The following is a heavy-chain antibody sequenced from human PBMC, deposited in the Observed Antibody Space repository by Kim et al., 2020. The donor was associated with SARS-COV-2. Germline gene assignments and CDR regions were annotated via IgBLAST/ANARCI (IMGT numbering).Heavy chain of an antibody. D-gene: IGHD3-9*01. CDR3: AKDLVRYDILTGFDY. CDR1: GFTFSSYA. Sequence: GGSLRLSCAASGFTFSSYAMSWVRQAPGKGLEWVSAISGSGGSTYYADSVKGRFTISRDNSKNTLYLQMNSLRAEDMAVYYCAKDLVRYDILTGFDYWGQGTLVTVSS. CDR2: ISGSGGST. V-gene: IGHV3-23*01. J-gene: IGHJ4*02.